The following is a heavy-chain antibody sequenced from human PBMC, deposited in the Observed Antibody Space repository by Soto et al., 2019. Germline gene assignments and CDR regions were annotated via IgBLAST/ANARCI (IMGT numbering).Heavy chain of an antibody. CDR3: GRGTPRMGAPPIY. CDR1: GYIFTGYY. D-gene: IGHD1-26*01. V-gene: IGHV1-2*02. Sequence: ASVKVSCKASGYIFTGYYIHWVRQAPGQGLEWMGWISPKTGGTNFAQKFQGRVTLTRDTSITTAYMELSRLKSDDTAVYYCGRGTPRMGAPPIYWGQGTLVTVSS. CDR2: ISPKTGGT. J-gene: IGHJ4*02.